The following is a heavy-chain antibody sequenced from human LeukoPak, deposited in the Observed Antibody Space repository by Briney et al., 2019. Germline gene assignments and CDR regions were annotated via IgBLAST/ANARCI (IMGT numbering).Heavy chain of an antibody. CDR2: IDPSDSYT. Sequence: GESLKISCKGSGYSFTSYWISWVRQMPGKGLEWMGRIDPSDSYTNYSPSFQGHVTISADKSISTAYLQWSSLKASDTAMHYCAVHSGSYPPEGFDYWGQGTLVTVSS. D-gene: IGHD1-26*01. V-gene: IGHV5-10-1*01. CDR3: AVHSGSYPPEGFDY. J-gene: IGHJ4*02. CDR1: GYSFTSYW.